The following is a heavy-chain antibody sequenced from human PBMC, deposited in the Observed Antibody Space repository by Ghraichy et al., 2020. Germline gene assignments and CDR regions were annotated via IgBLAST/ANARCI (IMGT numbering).Heavy chain of an antibody. D-gene: IGHD3-9*01. CDR1: GFTFSSYG. J-gene: IGHJ3*02. Sequence: GGSLRLSCAASGFTFSSYGMHWVRQAPGKGLEWVAFIRYDGSNKYYADSVKGRFTISRDNSKNTLYLQMNSLRAEDTAVYYCAKLEVLRYFDWLLPNDAFDIWGQGTMVTVSS. CDR3: AKLEVLRYFDWLLPNDAFDI. V-gene: IGHV3-30*02. CDR2: IRYDGSNK.